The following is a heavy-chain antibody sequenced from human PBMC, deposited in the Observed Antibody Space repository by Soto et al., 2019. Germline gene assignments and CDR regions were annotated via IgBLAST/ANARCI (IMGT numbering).Heavy chain of an antibody. CDR1: VGSISSGGYS. V-gene: IGHV4-30-2*01. Sequence: SEPLSLTCTVSVGSISSGGYSWSWILQPPGKGLEWIGYIYHSGSTYYNPSLKSRVTISVDRSKNQFSLKLSSVTAADTAVYYCARSGDGYNYNWFDPWGQGTLVTSPQ. CDR2: IYHSGST. D-gene: IGHD5-12*01. J-gene: IGHJ5*02. CDR3: ARSGDGYNYNWFDP.